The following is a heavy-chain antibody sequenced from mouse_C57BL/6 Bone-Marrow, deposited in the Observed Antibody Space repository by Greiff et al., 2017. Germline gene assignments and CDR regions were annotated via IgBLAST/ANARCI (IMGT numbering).Heavy chain of an antibody. D-gene: IGHD2-3*01. J-gene: IGHJ4*01. Sequence: QVQLKQPGAELVRPGSSVKLSCKASGYTFTSYWMDWVKQRPGQGLEWIGNIYPSDSETHYNQKFKDKATLTVDKSSSTAYMQLSSLTSEDSAVYYCARGGRLLMDYWGQGTSVTVSS. V-gene: IGHV1-61*01. CDR3: ARGGRLLMDY. CDR2: IYPSDSET. CDR1: GYTFTSYW.